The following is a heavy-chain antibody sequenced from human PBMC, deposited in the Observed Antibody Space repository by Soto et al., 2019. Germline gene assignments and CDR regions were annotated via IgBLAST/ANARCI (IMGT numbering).Heavy chain of an antibody. J-gene: IGHJ5*02. V-gene: IGHV3-23*01. CDR1: GFTFSSSA. CDR3: ARCTVDTIVTSGWCHYLDP. CDR2: VSGSGGTT. D-gene: IGHD6-19*01. Sequence: GGSLRLSCAASGFTFSSSAMIWVRQAPGKGLEWVSAVSGSGGTTYYADFVRGRFTISRDNSKNTLYLQMNSLRAEDTAIYFCARCTVDTIVTSGWCHYLDPWGQGTLVTVSS.